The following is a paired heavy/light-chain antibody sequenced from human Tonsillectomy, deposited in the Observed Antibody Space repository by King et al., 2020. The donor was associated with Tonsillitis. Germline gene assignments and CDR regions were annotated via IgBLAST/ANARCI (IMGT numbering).Heavy chain of an antibody. D-gene: IGHD2-8*01. CDR1: GFTFSDHY. CDR2: TRNKANSYTT. V-gene: IGHV3-72*01. J-gene: IGHJ6*02. CDR3: ARDRMATGNYYYGMDV. Sequence: EVQLVESGGGLVQPGGSLRLSCAASGFTFSDHYMDWVRQAPGKGLEWVGRTRNKANSYTTEYAASVKGRFTISRDDSKNSLYLQMNSLKTEDTAVYYCARDRMATGNYYYGMDVWGQGTTVTVSS.
Light chain of an antibody. CDR3: QQFNSYPLT. Sequence: AIQLTQSPSSLSASVGDRVTITCRASQGISSALAWYQQKPGKAPKLLIYDASSLESGVPSRFSGSGSGTDFTLTISSLQPEDFATYYCQQFNSYPLTFGQGTRLEIK. V-gene: IGKV1-13*02. CDR2: DAS. J-gene: IGKJ5*01. CDR1: QGISSA.